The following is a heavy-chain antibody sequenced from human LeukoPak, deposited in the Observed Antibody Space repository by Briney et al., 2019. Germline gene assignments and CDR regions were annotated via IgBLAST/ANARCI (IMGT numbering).Heavy chain of an antibody. J-gene: IGHJ4*02. Sequence: GXLRLSCAASGFTFSSYAMSWVRQAPGKGLEWVSAISGSGGSTYYADSVKGGFTISRDNSKKTLYMQMNRLRDEDTAVYYCAKDTVAYYYDSSGYSPFDYWGQGTLVTVSS. D-gene: IGHD3-22*01. CDR1: GFTFSSYA. V-gene: IGHV3-23*01. CDR2: ISGSGGST. CDR3: AKDTVAYYYDSSGYSPFDY.